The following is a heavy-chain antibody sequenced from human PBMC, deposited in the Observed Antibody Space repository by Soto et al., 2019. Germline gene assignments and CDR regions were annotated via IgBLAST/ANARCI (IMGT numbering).Heavy chain of an antibody. V-gene: IGHV4-59*01. J-gene: IGHJ4*02. Sequence: SETLSLTCTVSGGPISSYYWSWIRQPPGKGLEWIGYIYYSGSTNYNPSLKSRVTISVDTSKNQFSLKLSSVTAADTAVYYCAREYMGSSGYDYWGQGTLVTVSS. CDR3: AREYMGSSGYDY. CDR1: GGPISSYY. CDR2: IYYSGST. D-gene: IGHD6-6*01.